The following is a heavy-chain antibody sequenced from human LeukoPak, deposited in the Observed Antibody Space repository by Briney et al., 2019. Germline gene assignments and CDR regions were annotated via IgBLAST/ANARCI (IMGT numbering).Heavy chain of an antibody. Sequence: GGSLRLSCAASGFTFSSYWMSWVRQAPGKGLEWVANIKEDGSEKHYVDSVKGRFTISRDNAKNSLYLQMNSLRAEDTAVYYCARDFSGILTGYQYNWFDPWGQGTLVTVSS. V-gene: IGHV3-7*01. CDR1: GFTFSSYW. CDR2: IKEDGSEK. CDR3: ARDFSGILTGYQYNWFDP. D-gene: IGHD3-9*01. J-gene: IGHJ5*02.